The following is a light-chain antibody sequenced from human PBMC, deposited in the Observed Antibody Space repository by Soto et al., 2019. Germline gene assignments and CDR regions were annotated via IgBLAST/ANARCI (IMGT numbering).Light chain of an antibody. CDR1: QSIGSW. Sequence: DIQMTQSPSTLSASVGDRVTITCRASQSIGSWLAWYQQKPGKAPKLLIYKASNLESGVPSRFSDSGSGTEFSLTISSLQPDDFATFYCQQYYNYPLTFGGGTKVEIK. CDR3: QQYYNYPLT. J-gene: IGKJ4*01. V-gene: IGKV1-5*03. CDR2: KAS.